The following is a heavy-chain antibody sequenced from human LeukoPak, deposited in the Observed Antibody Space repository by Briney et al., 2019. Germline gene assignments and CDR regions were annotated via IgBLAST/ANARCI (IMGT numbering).Heavy chain of an antibody. D-gene: IGHD3-22*01. J-gene: IGHJ4*02. CDR1: GGSFSDYY. V-gene: IGHV4-34*01. Sequence: PSETLSLTCAVYGGSFSDYYWSWIRQPPGKGLEWIGEINHSGSTNYNPSLKSRVIISVDRTKNQFSLKLSSVTAADTAVYYCASGSYDSSGYYYFDWGQGTLVTVSS. CDR2: INHSGST. CDR3: ASGSYDSSGYYYFD.